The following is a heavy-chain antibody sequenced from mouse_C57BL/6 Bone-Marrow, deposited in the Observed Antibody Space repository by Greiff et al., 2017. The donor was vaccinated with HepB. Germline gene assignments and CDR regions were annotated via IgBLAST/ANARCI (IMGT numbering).Heavy chain of an antibody. Sequence: VNLVESGPGLVKPSQSLFLTCSITGFPITSGYYWIWIRQSPGKPLEWMGYITHSGETFYNPSLQSPISITRETSKNQFFLQLNSVTTEDTAMYYCAGAPNWDGWYFDVWGTGTTVTVSS. J-gene: IGHJ1*03. CDR2: ITHSGET. V-gene: IGHV12-3*01. CDR3: AGAPNWDGWYFDV. CDR1: GFPITSGYY. D-gene: IGHD4-1*01.